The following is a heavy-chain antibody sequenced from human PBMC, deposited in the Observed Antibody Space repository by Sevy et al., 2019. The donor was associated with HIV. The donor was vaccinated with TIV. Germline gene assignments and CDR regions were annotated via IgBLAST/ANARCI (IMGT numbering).Heavy chain of an antibody. CDR2: IKSKTEGGTT. Sequence: GGSLRLSCAASGFTFSNVWMSWVRQAPGKGLEWVGHIKSKTEGGTTDYAAPVKGRFTISGDDSRNTLDLQMNSLKAEDTALYYCTTGGSILQHWGQGTLVTVSS. V-gene: IGHV3-15*01. CDR3: TTGGSILQH. J-gene: IGHJ4*02. CDR1: GFTFSNVW. D-gene: IGHD3-16*01.